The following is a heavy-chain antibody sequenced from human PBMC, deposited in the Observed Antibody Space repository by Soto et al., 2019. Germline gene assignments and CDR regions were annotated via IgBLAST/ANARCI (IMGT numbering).Heavy chain of an antibody. CDR3: ANYAPTVTRDY. D-gene: IGHD4-17*01. V-gene: IGHV4-61*01. CDR2: IYYSGST. J-gene: IGHJ4*02. Sequence: QVQLQESGPGLVKPSETLSLTCTVSGGSVSSGSYYWSWIRQPPGKGLEWIGYIYYSGSTNYNPSLNSRVTISVDTSKNPFPLKLSSVTAADTAVYYCANYAPTVTRDYWGQGTLLTVST. CDR1: GGSVSSGSYY.